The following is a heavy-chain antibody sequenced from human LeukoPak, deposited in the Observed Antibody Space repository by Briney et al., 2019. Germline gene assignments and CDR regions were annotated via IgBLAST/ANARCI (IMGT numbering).Heavy chain of an antibody. CDR3: ARDPNTGYCNGGSCYSGAGNWFDP. J-gene: IGHJ5*02. CDR1: GYTFTSYG. D-gene: IGHD2-15*01. V-gene: IGHV1-18*01. CDR2: ISAYNGNT. Sequence: ASVKVSCKASGYTFTSYGISWVRQAPGQGLEWMGWISAYNGNTNYAQKLQGRVTMTTDTSTSTACMELRSLRSDDTAVYYCARDPNTGYCNGGSCYSGAGNWFDPWGQGTLVTVSS.